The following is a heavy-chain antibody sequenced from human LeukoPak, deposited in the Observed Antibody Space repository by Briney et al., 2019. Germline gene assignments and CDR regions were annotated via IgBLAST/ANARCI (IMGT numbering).Heavy chain of an antibody. CDR2: INHSGST. CDR3: ARQAVAGYWYFDL. D-gene: IGHD6-19*01. J-gene: IGHJ2*01. CDR1: GGSFSGYY. V-gene: IGHV4-34*01. Sequence: TSSETLSLTCAVYGGSFSGYYWSWIRQPPGKGLGWIGEINHSGSTNYNPSLKSRVTISVDTSKNQFSLKLSSVTAADTAVYYCARQAVAGYWYFDLWGRGTLVTVSS.